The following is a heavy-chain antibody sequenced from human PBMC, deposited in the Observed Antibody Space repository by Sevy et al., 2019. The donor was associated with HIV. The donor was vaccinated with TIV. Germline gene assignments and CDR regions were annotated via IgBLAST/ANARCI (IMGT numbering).Heavy chain of an antibody. Sequence: GGSLRLSCAASGFTFSSHWMHWVRQAPGKGLVWVSRLNGDGSRASYADFVKGRFTISRDNGKNTVYLQISSLTADDTAVYYCTRGRSGTYGWFDPGGQGTLVTVSS. CDR1: GFTFSSHW. V-gene: IGHV3-74*01. CDR2: LNGDGSRA. D-gene: IGHD6-19*01. J-gene: IGHJ5*02. CDR3: TRGRSGTYGWFDP.